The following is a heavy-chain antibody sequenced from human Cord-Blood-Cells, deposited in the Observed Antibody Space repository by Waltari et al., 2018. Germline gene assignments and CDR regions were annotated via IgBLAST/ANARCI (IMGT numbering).Heavy chain of an antibody. CDR2: FEPEDGET. CDR3: ATADQTYYYGSGSLYYFDY. J-gene: IGHJ4*02. Sequence: QVQLVQSGAEVKKPGASVKVSCKVSGYTLTELSMHWVRQAPGKGLEWMGGFEPEDGETIYAQELQGRVTMTEDTSTDTAYMELSSLRSEDTAVYYCATADQTYYYGSGSLYYFDYWGQGTLVTVSS. D-gene: IGHD3-10*01. V-gene: IGHV1-24*01. CDR1: GYTLTELS.